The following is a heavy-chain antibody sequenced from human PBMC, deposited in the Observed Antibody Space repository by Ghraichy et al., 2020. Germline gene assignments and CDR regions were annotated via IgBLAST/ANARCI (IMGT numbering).Heavy chain of an antibody. D-gene: IGHD6-19*01. CDR3: AKPGIAVAWFDP. CDR2: INHSGST. V-gene: IGHV4-34*01. J-gene: IGHJ5*02. Sequence: ESLNISCAVYGGSFSGYYWSWIRQPPGKGLEWIGEINHSGSTNYNPSLKSRVTISVDTSKNQFSLKLSSVTAADTAVYYCAKPGIAVAWFDPWGQGTLVTVSS. CDR1: GGSFSGYY.